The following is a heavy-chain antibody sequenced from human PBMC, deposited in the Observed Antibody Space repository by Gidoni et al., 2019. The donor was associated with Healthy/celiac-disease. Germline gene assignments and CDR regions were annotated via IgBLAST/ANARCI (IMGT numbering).Heavy chain of an antibody. V-gene: IGHV3-43*01. CDR2: ISWDGGST. D-gene: IGHD3-3*01. CDR1: GVPFDDYT. Sequence: EVQLVESGGVVVQPGGSVRLSCAASGVPFDDYTMHWVRQAPGKGLEWVSLISWDGGSTYYADSVNGRFTISRYNSNNSLYLQMNSLRTEDTALYYCAKEGKYYDFWSGYYTYYMDVWGKGTTVTVSS. CDR3: AKEGKYYDFWSGYYTYYMDV. J-gene: IGHJ6*03.